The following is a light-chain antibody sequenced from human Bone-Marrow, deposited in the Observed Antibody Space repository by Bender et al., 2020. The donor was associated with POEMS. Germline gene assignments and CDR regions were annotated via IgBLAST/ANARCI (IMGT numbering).Light chain of an antibody. CDR3: SSYTNSNTWV. CDR2: DVS. CDR1: SSDIGAYDY. Sequence: QSALTQPPSASGSPGQSITISCIGTSSDIGAYDYVSWYQQHPGKAPKLMIYDVSNRPSGVSNRFSGSKSGNTASLSISGLQAEDEADYYCSSYTNSNTWVFGGGTKLTVL. V-gene: IGLV2-14*03. J-gene: IGLJ3*02.